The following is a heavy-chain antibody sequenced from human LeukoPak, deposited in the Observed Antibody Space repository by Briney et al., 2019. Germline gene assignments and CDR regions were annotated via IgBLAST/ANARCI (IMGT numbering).Heavy chain of an antibody. CDR1: GFTFDDYG. D-gene: IGHD5-18*01. J-gene: IGHJ3*02. CDR2: MSGSGGST. Sequence: GGSLRLSCAASGFTFDDYGMSWVRQAPGKGLEWVSDMSGSGGSTYYADSVKGRFTISRDNSKNTLYLQMNSLRAEDTAVYYYAKYTWIHLWSYSFDIWGQGTMVTVSS. V-gene: IGHV3-23*01. CDR3: AKYTWIHLWSYSFDI.